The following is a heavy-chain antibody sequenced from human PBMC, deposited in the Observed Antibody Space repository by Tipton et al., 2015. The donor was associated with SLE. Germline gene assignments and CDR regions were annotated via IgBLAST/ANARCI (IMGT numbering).Heavy chain of an antibody. CDR1: GGSIGSFY. D-gene: IGHD3-3*01. CDR3: ARAARVAFDY. Sequence: TLSLTCTVSGGSIGSFYWSWIRQSPGKGLEWVGYIYYSGSTNYNPSLKSRVTISVDTSKNQFSLNLNSVTAADTAVYYCARAARVAFDYWGRGILVTVSS. CDR2: IYYSGST. V-gene: IGHV4-59*08. J-gene: IGHJ4*02.